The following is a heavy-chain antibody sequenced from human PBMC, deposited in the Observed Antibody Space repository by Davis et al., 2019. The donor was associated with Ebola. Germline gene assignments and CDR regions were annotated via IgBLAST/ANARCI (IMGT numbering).Heavy chain of an antibody. CDR1: GYTFTSYG. V-gene: IGHV1-69*13. Sequence: SVKVSCKASGYTFTSYGISWVRQAPGQGLEWMGGIIPIFGTANYAQKFQGRVTITADESTSTAYMELSSLRSEDTAVYYCARESQRAGGDWGQGTLVTVSS. CDR3: ARESQRAGGD. CDR2: IIPIFGTA. J-gene: IGHJ4*02. D-gene: IGHD3-10*01.